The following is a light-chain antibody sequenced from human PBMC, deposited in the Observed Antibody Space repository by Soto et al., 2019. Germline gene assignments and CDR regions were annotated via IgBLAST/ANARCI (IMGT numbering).Light chain of an antibody. CDR2: DAS. CDR1: QSVSSY. V-gene: IGKV3-11*01. CDR3: QQHRDWPLT. J-gene: IGKJ4*01. Sequence: EIVLTQSPATLSLSPGERATLSCRASQSVSSYLAGYQQKPGQAPRLLISDASTRATGIPARFSGSGSGTDFTLTVSSLEPEDFAVYYCQQHRDWPLTFGGGTKVEI.